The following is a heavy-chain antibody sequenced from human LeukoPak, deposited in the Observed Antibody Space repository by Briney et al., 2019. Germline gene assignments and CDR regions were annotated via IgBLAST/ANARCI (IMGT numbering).Heavy chain of an antibody. Sequence: SETLSLTCAVYGGSFSGYYWSWIRQPPGKGLEWIGEINHSGSTNYNPSLKSRVTISVATSKNQFSLKLSSVTAADTAVYYCARATLNSSGWYRKSWYFDLWGRGTLVTVSS. D-gene: IGHD6-19*01. CDR1: GGSFSGYY. CDR3: ARATLNSSGWYRKSWYFDL. CDR2: INHSGST. J-gene: IGHJ2*01. V-gene: IGHV4-34*01.